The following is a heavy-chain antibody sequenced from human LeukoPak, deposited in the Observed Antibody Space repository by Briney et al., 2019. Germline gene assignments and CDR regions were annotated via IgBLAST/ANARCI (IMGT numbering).Heavy chain of an antibody. CDR3: ARGLAVAGNFDY. CDR1: GGSISSGGYS. D-gene: IGHD6-19*01. J-gene: IGHJ4*02. V-gene: IGHV4-30-2*01. CDR2: IYHSGST. Sequence: SETLSLTCAVSGGSISSGGYSWSWIRQPPGKGLEWIGYIYHSGSTYYNPSLKSRVTISVVRSKNQFSLKLSSVTAADTAVYYCARGLAVAGNFDYWGQGTLVTVSS.